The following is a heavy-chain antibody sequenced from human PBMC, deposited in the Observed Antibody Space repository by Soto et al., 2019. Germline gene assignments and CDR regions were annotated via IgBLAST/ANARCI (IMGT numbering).Heavy chain of an antibody. CDR3: ARDRYYYGSGSYYYYGMDV. CDR1: GFTFSSYD. V-gene: IGHV3-13*01. CDR2: IGTAGDT. D-gene: IGHD3-10*01. J-gene: IGHJ6*02. Sequence: GGSLRLSCAASGFTFSSYDMHWVRQATGKGLEWVSAIGTAGDTYYPGSVKGRFTISRENAKNSLYLQMNSLRAGDTAVYYCARDRYYYGSGSYYYYGMDVWGQGTTVTVSS.